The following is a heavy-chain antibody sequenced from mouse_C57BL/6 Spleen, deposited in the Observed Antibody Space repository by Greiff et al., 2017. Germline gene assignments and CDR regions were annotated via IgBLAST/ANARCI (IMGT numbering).Heavy chain of an antibody. CDR2: ISYDGSN. J-gene: IGHJ3*01. CDR1: GYSITSGYY. CDR3: ASYGGAY. Sequence: EVKLQESGPGLVKPSQSLSLSCSVTGYSITSGYYWNWIRQFPGNKLEWMGYISYDGSNNYNPSLKNRITITRDNSKNQLFLKLNSVTTEDTATYYCASYGGAYWGQGTLVTVSA. V-gene: IGHV3-6*01. D-gene: IGHD1-1*01.